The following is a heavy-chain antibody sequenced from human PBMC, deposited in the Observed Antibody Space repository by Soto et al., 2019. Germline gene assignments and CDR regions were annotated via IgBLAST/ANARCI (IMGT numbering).Heavy chain of an antibody. D-gene: IGHD3-9*01. Sequence: QVQLVQSGAEVKKPGSSVKVSCEAPGGTFDHAAITWVRQAPGQGLEWVGGINPMFNSTHYAQKFQGRVTFTADAVTSTAFMELRGLTSDDTAVYYCARQIFAADYWGQGTLLVVSS. CDR3: ARQIFAADY. CDR1: GGTFDHAA. CDR2: INPMFNST. V-gene: IGHV1-69*01. J-gene: IGHJ4*02.